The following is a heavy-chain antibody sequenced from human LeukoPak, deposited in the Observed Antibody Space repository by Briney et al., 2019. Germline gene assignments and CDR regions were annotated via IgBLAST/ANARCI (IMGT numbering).Heavy chain of an antibody. J-gene: IGHJ4*02. CDR3: AREGSGSYSGDY. CDR1: GYTFTGYY. V-gene: IGHV1-2*06. D-gene: IGHD1-26*01. CDR2: IDPNSGGT. Sequence: WASVKVSCKASGYTFTGYYMHWVRQAPGQGLEWMGRIDPNSGGTNYAQKFQGRVTMTRDTSISTAYMELSRLRSDDTAVYYCAREGSGSYSGDYWGQGTLVTVSS.